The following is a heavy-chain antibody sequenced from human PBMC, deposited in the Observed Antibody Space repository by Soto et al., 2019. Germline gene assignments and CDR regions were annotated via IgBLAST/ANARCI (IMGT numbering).Heavy chain of an antibody. V-gene: IGHV4-30-4*01. D-gene: IGHD4-17*01. CDR3: ARDMVSLMTTRIFDH. Sequence: QVLLQESGPGLVKPSQTLTLSCTVSGGSVDSGDHYWSWIRQPPGKGLAWIGYIYYGESTYYNPSLKSRTTISVDTSQNRFSLRLTSVTAADTAVYYCARDMVSLMTTRIFDHWGQGTLVTVSS. J-gene: IGHJ4*02. CDR2: IYYGEST. CDR1: GGSVDSGDHY.